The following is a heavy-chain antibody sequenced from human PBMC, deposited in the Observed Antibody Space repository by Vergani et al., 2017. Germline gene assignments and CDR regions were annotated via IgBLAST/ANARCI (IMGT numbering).Heavy chain of an antibody. CDR2: ISSSSSYI. CDR1: GFTFSSYS. V-gene: IGHV3-21*01. CDR3: ARDRIAAAGTFSFGMDV. J-gene: IGHJ6*02. D-gene: IGHD6-13*01. Sequence: EVQLVESGGGLVKPGGSLRLSCAASGFTFSSYSMNWVRQAPGKGLEWVSSISSSSSYIYYADSVKGRFTISRDNAKNSLYLQMNSLRAEDTAVYYCARDRIAAAGTFSFGMDVWGQGTRSPSP.